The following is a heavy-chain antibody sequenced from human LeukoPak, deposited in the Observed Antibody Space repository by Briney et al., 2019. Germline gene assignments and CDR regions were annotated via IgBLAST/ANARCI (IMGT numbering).Heavy chain of an antibody. D-gene: IGHD3-22*01. CDR1: GGSINSGSYY. J-gene: IGHJ4*02. V-gene: IGHV4-39*01. CDR3: ARRYSGYYDY. CDR2: VYYTGST. Sequence: PSETLSLTCSVSGGSINSGSYYWGWIRQPPGKGLELIGTVYYTGSTYYNPSLRSRLTIRGDTSKSQFFLKLSSVTAADTAVYYCARRYSGYYDYWGQGTLVTVSS.